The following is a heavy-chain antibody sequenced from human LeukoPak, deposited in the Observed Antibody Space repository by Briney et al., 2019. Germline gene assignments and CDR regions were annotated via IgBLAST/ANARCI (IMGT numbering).Heavy chain of an antibody. J-gene: IGHJ4*02. CDR3: AKLSSGYYYFDY. V-gene: IGHV1-18*01. CDR1: GYTFTSYG. Sequence: ASVKVSCKASGYTFTSYGISWVRQAPGQGLEWMGWISAYNGNTNYAQKLQGRVTMTTDTSTSTAYMELRSLRAEDTAVYYCAKLSSGYYYFDYWGQGTLVTVSS. D-gene: IGHD3-22*01. CDR2: ISAYNGNT.